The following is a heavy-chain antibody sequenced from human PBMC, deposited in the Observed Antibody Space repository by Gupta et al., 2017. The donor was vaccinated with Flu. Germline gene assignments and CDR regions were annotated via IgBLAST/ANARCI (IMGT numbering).Heavy chain of an antibody. CDR3: AKDPTVDYYYYYMDV. D-gene: IGHD4-4*01. J-gene: IGHJ6*03. CDR1: GFTFSSYA. Sequence: EVQLLESGGGLVQPGGSLRLSCAASGFTFSSYALSWVRQAPGKGLEWVSAISGSGGSTYYADSVKGRFTISRDNSKNTLYLQMNSLRAEDTAVYYCAKDPTVDYYYYYMDVWGKGTTVTVSS. CDR2: ISGSGGST. V-gene: IGHV3-23*01.